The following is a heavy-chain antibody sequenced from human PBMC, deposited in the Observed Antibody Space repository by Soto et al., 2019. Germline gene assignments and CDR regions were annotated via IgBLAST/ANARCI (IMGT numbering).Heavy chain of an antibody. CDR1: GFTFSNAW. Sequence: EVQLVESGGGLVQPGGSLRLSCAASGFTFSNAWMSWVRQAPGKGLEWVGRIKSKTDGGTTDYVAPVKGRFTISRDDSKNTLYLQMNSLKTEDTAVYYCTTDLPYYDFWSGYYSYYYGMDVWGQGTTVTVSS. D-gene: IGHD3-3*01. J-gene: IGHJ6*02. CDR3: TTDLPYYDFWSGYYSYYYGMDV. V-gene: IGHV3-15*01. CDR2: IKSKTDGGTT.